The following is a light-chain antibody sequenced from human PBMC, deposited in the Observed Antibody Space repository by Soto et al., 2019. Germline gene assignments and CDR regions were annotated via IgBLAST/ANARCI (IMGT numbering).Light chain of an antibody. CDR1: SSDVGAYNY. Sequence: QSALTQPASVSGSPGQSITISCTGTSSDVGAYNYVSWYQQHPGKVPKVMIYEVSNRPSGVSNRFSGFKSGNTAFLTISGLQAEDEADYSCSSYTTSASWVFGGGTKLTVL. CDR3: SSYTTSASWV. J-gene: IGLJ3*02. V-gene: IGLV2-14*01. CDR2: EVS.